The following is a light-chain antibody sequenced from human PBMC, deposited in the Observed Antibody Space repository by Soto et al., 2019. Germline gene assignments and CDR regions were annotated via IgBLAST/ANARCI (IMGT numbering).Light chain of an antibody. Sequence: DIVRTQCPDSLAVSLCERATINCKSSQSVLYDFNNKNYLAWYQQEPGQPPKLLIAWAATRESGGPDRFRGSGSGTDFTLPISRLQAEHVAVYYCQHYSNTPPTLGQGPTV. CDR3: QHYSNTPPT. V-gene: IGKV4-1*01. J-gene: IGKJ1*01. CDR1: QSVLYDFNNKNY. CDR2: WAA.